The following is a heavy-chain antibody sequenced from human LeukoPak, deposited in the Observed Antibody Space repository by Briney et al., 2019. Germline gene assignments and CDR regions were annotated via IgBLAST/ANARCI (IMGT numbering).Heavy chain of an antibody. Sequence: ASVKVSCKASGGTFSSYAISWVRQAPGQGLEWMGGIIPIFGTANYAQKFQGRVTITTDESTSTAYMELSSLRSEDTAVYYCAKDLYYYGSGSYLRIDYWGQGTLVTVSS. D-gene: IGHD3-10*01. CDR1: GGTFSSYA. J-gene: IGHJ4*02. CDR2: IIPIFGTA. V-gene: IGHV1-69*05. CDR3: AKDLYYYGSGSYLRIDY.